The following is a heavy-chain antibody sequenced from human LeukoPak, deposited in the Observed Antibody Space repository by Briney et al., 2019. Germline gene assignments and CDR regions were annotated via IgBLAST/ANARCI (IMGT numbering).Heavy chain of an antibody. CDR2: IKEDDSVK. Sequence: GGSLRLSCVASGFNFRNYWMSWVRQAPGKGLEWVANIKEDDSVKHYADSVKGRFTISRDDAKDSVYLQMNSLRVEDTAVYYCARDRPHYGNTHLFDPWGQGTLVTVSS. CDR3: ARDRPHYGNTHLFDP. V-gene: IGHV3-7*01. D-gene: IGHD3-10*01. J-gene: IGHJ5*02. CDR1: GFNFRNYW.